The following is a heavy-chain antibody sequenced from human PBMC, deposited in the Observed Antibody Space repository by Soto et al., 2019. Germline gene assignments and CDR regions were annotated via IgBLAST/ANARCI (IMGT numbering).Heavy chain of an antibody. CDR2: ISYSGST. J-gene: IGHJ4*02. V-gene: IGHV4-59*01. CDR3: ARDDYSPFDY. CDR1: GGSISNYY. D-gene: IGHD4-4*01. Sequence: PSETLSLTCTVSGGSISNYYWSWIRQPPGKGLEWIGYISYSGSTKYNPSLQSRVTISVDTSKNQFSLKVSSVTAADTAVYYCARDDYSPFDYWGQGTLVTSPQ.